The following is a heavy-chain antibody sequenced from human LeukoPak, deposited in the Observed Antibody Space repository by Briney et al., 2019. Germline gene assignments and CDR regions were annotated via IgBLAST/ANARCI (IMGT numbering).Heavy chain of an antibody. CDR2: IYAGGST. D-gene: IGHD5-18*01. Sequence: GGSLRLSCTASGFTVSSNYMSWVRQAPGKGLEWVSFIYAGGSTYYAASVKGRFTISRDNSKKTLYLQMNSLRDEDTAVYYCARDGHPTAMVTGGAFDIWGQGTLVTVSS. CDR3: ARDGHPTAMVTGGAFDI. J-gene: IGHJ3*02. CDR1: GFTVSSNY. V-gene: IGHV3-53*01.